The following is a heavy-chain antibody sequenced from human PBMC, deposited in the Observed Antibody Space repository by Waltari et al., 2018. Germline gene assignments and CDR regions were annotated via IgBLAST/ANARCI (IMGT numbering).Heavy chain of an antibody. V-gene: IGHV3-73*02. Sequence: EVQLVESGGELVQPGGYLKLSGAASGVNFGAPDIHWVAQSSGKGLEWVGRIRSEPKNYATAYGASVTGRFTISRDDLKNTAFLQMNSLNIEDTAVYFCTRPSSSINRKDWYFDLWGRGTLVTVSS. CDR2: IRSEPKNYAT. D-gene: IGHD3-3*02. CDR3: TRPSSSINRKDWYFDL. CDR1: GVNFGAPD. J-gene: IGHJ2*01.